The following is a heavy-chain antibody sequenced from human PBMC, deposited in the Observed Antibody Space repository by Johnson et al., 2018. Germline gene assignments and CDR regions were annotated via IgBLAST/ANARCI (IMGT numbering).Heavy chain of an antibody. CDR1: GFTFSGYS. J-gene: IGHJ1*01. CDR3: ARGDIVVVVVAREYFQN. D-gene: IGHD2-15*01. CDR2: ISYDGTNK. V-gene: IGHV3-30*03. Sequence: QVQLVESGGGVVQPGRSLRLSCAASGFTFSGYSMHWVRQAPGKGLEWVALISYDGTNKYYADSVKGRFTISRDNSKNTLYLQMNSLRAEDTAVYYCARGDIVVVVVAREYFQNWGQGTLGTVA.